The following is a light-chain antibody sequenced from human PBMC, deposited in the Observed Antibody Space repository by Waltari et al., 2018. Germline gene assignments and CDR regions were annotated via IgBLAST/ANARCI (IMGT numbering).Light chain of an antibody. Sequence: QSVLTQPPSASGTPGQRVTISCSGSSSNIGSNYVYWYQQLPGTAPKLLIYRNNQRPSGVPYRCSGSKSGTSASLAISGLRSEDEADYYCAAWDDGLSGPVFGGGTKRTVL. CDR1: SSNIGSNY. CDR3: AAWDDGLSGPV. J-gene: IGLJ2*01. V-gene: IGLV1-47*01. CDR2: RNN.